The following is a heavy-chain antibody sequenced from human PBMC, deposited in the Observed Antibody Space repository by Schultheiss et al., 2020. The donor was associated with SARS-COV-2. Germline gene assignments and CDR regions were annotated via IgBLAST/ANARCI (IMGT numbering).Heavy chain of an antibody. J-gene: IGHJ6*03. CDR1: GFTFSSYA. V-gene: IGHV3-30*04. CDR2: ISYDGSNK. Sequence: GGSLRLSCAASGFTFSSYAMHWVRQAPGKGLEWVAVISYDGSNKYYADSVKGRFTISRDNSKNTLYLQMNSLRAEDTAVYYCARRSGYSYGSSRTRIYYYYMDVWGKGTTGTVSS. CDR3: ARRSGYSYGSSRTRIYYYYMDV. D-gene: IGHD5-18*01.